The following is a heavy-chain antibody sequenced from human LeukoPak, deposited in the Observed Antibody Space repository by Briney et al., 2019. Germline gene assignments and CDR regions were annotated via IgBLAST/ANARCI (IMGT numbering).Heavy chain of an antibody. D-gene: IGHD6-13*01. CDR2: IYYSGST. Sequence: SETLSLTRTVSGGSISSYYWSWIRQPPGKGLEWIGYIYYSGSTNYNPSLKSRVTISVDTSKNQFSLKLSSVTAADTAVYYCARGPIIAAAGTGNWFDPWGQGTLVTVSS. CDR3: ARGPIIAAAGTGNWFDP. CDR1: GGSISSYY. V-gene: IGHV4-59*01. J-gene: IGHJ5*02.